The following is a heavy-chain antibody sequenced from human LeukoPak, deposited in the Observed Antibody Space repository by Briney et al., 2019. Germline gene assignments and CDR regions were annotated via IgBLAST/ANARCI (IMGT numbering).Heavy chain of an antibody. CDR2: IYHSGST. D-gene: IGHD4-23*01. J-gene: IGHJ4*02. CDR1: GYNITSAGD. V-gene: IGHV4-38-2*01. Sequence: DPLCRTTAASGYNITSAGDRGSARQPPGSASAPTGSIYHSGSTYYNPSLKSRVTISVDTSKNQFSLKLGSVPAADTAVYYCASQDYGGNYDFDYWGQGTLVTVSS. CDR3: ASQDYGGNYDFDY.